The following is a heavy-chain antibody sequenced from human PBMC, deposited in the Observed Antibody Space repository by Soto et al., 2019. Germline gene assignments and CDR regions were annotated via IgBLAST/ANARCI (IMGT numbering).Heavy chain of an antibody. CDR2: IYFTGST. D-gene: IGHD2-2*01. Sequence: PSETLSLTCTVSGGSISSYYWSWIRRPPGKGLEWIGYIYFTGSTNYNPSLKSRVTISVDTSKNQFSLKVNSVTAADTAVYYCARGSCSSASCYTGDYWGQGTLVTVSS. CDR3: ARGSCSSASCYTGDY. CDR1: GGSISSYY. J-gene: IGHJ4*02. V-gene: IGHV4-59*01.